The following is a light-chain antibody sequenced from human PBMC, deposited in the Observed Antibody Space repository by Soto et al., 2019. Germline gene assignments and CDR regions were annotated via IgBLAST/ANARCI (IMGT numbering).Light chain of an antibody. CDR3: QQRSNWLIT. Sequence: EIVLTQSPATLSLSPGERATLSCRASQSVSSYLAWYQQKPGQAPRLLLYDASNRATGIPARFSRSGSGTDFTLTISSLEPEDFAVYYCQQRSNWLITFGQGTKVDIK. V-gene: IGKV3-11*01. J-gene: IGKJ1*01. CDR2: DAS. CDR1: QSVSSY.